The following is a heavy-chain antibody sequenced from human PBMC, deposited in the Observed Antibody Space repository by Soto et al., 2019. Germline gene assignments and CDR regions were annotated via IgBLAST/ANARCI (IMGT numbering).Heavy chain of an antibody. J-gene: IGHJ4*02. CDR2: ISSSSSTI. CDR1: GFTFRSYS. Sequence: ESGGGLVQPGGSLRLSCAASGFTFRSYSMNWVRQAPGKGLEWVSYISSSSSTIYYADSVKGRFTISRDNAKNSLYLQMNSLRDEDTAVYYCARDMGDYGDSYYDYWGQGTLVTVSS. D-gene: IGHD4-17*01. V-gene: IGHV3-48*02. CDR3: ARDMGDYGDSYYDY.